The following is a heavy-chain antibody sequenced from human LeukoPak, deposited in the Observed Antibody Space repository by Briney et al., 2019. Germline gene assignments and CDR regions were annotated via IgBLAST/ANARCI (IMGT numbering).Heavy chain of an antibody. J-gene: IGHJ4*02. CDR2: ISSSSSYI. CDR1: GFTFSSYS. Sequence: NPGGSLRLXCAASGFTFSSYSMNWVRQAPGKGLEWVSSISSSSSYIYYADSVKGRFTISRDNAKNSLYLQMNSLRAEDTAVYYCARDPRRDSGYDLGSGWYRGLFRDWGQGTLVTVSS. V-gene: IGHV3-21*01. CDR3: ARDPRRDSGYDLGSGWYRGLFRD. D-gene: IGHD5-12*01.